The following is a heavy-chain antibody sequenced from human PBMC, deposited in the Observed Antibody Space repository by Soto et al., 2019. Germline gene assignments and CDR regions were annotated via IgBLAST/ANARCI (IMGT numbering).Heavy chain of an antibody. V-gene: IGHV1-3*01. CDR3: ARDYDDFGSGYYVHYYYYMDV. J-gene: IGHJ6*03. Sequence: ASVKVSCKASGYTFTSYAMHWVRQAPGQRLEWMGWINAGNGNTKYSQKFQGRVTITRDTSASTAYMELSSLRSEDTAVYYCARDYDDFGSGYYVHYYYYMDVWEKRTTVTVFS. CDR1: GYTFTSYA. CDR2: INAGNGNT. D-gene: IGHD3-3*01.